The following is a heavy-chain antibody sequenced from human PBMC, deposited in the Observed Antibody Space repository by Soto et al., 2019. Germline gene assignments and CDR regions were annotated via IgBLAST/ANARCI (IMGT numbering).Heavy chain of an antibody. V-gene: IGHV3-23*01. CDR3: AKDLDYYDSSGYYDY. CDR2: ISGSGGST. J-gene: IGHJ4*02. D-gene: IGHD3-22*01. Sequence: GSLRLSCAASGFTFSSYAMSWVRQAPGKGLEWVSAISGSGGSTYYADSVKGRFTISRDNSKNTLYLQMNSLRAEDTAVYYCAKDLDYYDSSGYYDYWGQGTLVTVSS. CDR1: GFTFSSYA.